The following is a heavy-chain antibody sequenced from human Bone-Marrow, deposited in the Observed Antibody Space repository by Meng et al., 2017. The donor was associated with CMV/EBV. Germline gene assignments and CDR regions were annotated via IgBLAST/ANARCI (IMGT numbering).Heavy chain of an antibody. CDR3: ARSRDEFSKEFDR. CDR1: GGSISSHY. D-gene: IGHD5-24*01. Sequence: GSLRLSCTVSGGSISSHYWSWIRQAPGKGLEWIGYITDRGSTSYNPSLKSRVSILVEADKNQFSLRLTSVTAADTAVFYCARSRDEFSKEFDRWVQGTLDTVPS. V-gene: IGHV4-59*03. J-gene: IGHJ5*02. CDR2: ITDRGST.